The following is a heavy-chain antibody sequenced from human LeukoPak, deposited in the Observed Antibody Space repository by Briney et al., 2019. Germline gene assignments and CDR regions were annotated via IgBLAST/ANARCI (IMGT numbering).Heavy chain of an antibody. CDR3: ARGESFLAY. J-gene: IGHJ4*02. CDR1: GYTFTGWH. CDR2: INPYSGDT. V-gene: IGHV1-2*02. D-gene: IGHD3-3*02. Sequence: ASVKVSCKGSGYTFTGWHIHWVRQAPGQGLEWMGSINPYSGDTKYAQNFQGRVTVTRDTSISTAYMELSRLTPDDTAIYYCARGESFLAYWGQGTLVAVSS.